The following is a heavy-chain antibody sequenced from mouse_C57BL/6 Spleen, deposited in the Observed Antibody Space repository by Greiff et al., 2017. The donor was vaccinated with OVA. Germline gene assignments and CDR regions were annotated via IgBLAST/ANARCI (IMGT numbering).Heavy chain of an antibody. CDR1: GYTFTNYW. CDR3: ARGYGDY. CDR2: IYPGGGYT. V-gene: IGHV1-63*01. Sequence: VKLVESGAELVRPGTSVKMSCKASGYTFTNYWIGWAKQRPGHGLEWIGDIYPGGGYTNYNEKFKGKATLTADKSSSTAYMQFSSLTSEDSAIYYCARGYGDYWGQGTTLTVSS. J-gene: IGHJ2*01. D-gene: IGHD3-1*01.